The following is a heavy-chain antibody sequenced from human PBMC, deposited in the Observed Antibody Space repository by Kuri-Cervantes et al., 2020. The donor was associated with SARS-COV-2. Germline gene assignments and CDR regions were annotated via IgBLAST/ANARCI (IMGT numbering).Heavy chain of an antibody. CDR1: GFTFSDYC. Sequence: GGSLRLSCAASGFTFSDYCMSWIRQAPGKGLEWVSYISSSSSYTNYADSVKGRFTISRDNAKNSLYLQMNSLRAEDTAVYYCARDLYYYDSSGYYDYWGQGTLVTVSS. CDR3: ARDLYYYDSSGYYDY. D-gene: IGHD3-22*01. CDR2: ISSSSSYT. J-gene: IGHJ4*02. V-gene: IGHV3-11*05.